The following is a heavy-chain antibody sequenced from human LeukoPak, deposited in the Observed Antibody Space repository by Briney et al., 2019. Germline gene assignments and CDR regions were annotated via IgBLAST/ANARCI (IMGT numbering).Heavy chain of an antibody. CDR3: ARRASPKDAVFFDY. CDR1: GVSITSGSYY. CDR2: VHSSGDI. V-gene: IGHV4-61*02. J-gene: IGHJ4*02. Sequence: KSSETLSLTCSVPGVSITSGSYYWGWIRQSAGKGLEWIGRVHSSGDIYHNAAFRSRAAVSGDASKNHFSLQLNSVTAADTAVYYCARRASPKDAVFFDYWGQGALITVSS.